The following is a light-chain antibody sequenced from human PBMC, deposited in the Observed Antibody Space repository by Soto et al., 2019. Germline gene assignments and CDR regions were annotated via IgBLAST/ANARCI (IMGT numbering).Light chain of an antibody. V-gene: IGKV3-15*01. J-gene: IGKJ4*01. Sequence: ELVLTQSPGTLSLSPGARVNLSCRASQRVSNDFAWYQQKPGQAPRLLIYGASTRATGIPARFSGSGSGTEFTLTISSLQSEDFAVYYCQQYNNWPLTFGGGTKVDI. CDR1: QRVSND. CDR3: QQYNNWPLT. CDR2: GAS.